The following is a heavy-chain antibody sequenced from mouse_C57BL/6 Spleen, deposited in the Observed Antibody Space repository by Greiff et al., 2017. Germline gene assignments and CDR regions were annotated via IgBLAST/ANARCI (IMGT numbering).Heavy chain of an antibody. Sequence: EVKLVESEGGLVQPGSSMKLSCTASGFTFSDYYMAWVSQVTEKGLEWVANINYDGSGTYYLASLKSSFILSIDNAKNMLYLQMSSLKSEDTATYYGARAAGSSLWYFDVWGTGTTVTVAS. D-gene: IGHD1-1*01. V-gene: IGHV5-16*01. J-gene: IGHJ1*03. CDR3: ARAAGSSLWYFDV. CDR1: GFTFSDYY. CDR2: INYDGSGT.